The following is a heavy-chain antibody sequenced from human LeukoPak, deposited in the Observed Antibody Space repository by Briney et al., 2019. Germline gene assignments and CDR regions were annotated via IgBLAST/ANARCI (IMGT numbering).Heavy chain of an antibody. D-gene: IGHD4-11*01. V-gene: IGHV3-23*01. CDR1: GFTFSSYA. Sequence: GGSLRLSCAASGFTFSSYAMSWVRQAPGKGLEWVSAISGSGGSTYYADSVKGRFTISRDNSKNTVYLKMNSLRAEDTAVYYCAKGSHDYSNYPYVVFALIRIYYYYMDVWGKGTTVTVSS. CDR3: AKGSHDYSNYPYVVFALIRIYYYYMDV. CDR2: ISGSGGST. J-gene: IGHJ6*03.